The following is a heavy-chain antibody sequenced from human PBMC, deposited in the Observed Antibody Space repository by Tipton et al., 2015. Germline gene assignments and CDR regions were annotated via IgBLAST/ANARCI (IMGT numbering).Heavy chain of an antibody. J-gene: IGHJ5*02. CDR1: GDFFDWYG. V-gene: IGHV1-69*01. D-gene: IGHD2-2*01. CDR2: ILPVVNVT. CDR3: AKDSTSAGNWFDP. Sequence: QLVQSGPEVKESGSSVEVACKVSGDFFDWYGVSWVRQAPGQGLEWIGGILPVVNVTNYAQNFQGRVTLTAEESTGTAYMELTSLTSEDTAIYYCAKDSTSAGNWFDPWGQGTLVTVSS.